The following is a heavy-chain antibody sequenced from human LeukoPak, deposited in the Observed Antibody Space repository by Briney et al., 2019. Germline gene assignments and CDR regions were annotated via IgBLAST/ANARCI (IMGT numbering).Heavy chain of an antibody. V-gene: IGHV4-39*01. CDR3: ARPTYGSGTAYYYYMDV. CDR1: GVSISSSNSY. Sequence: SETLSLTCTVSGVSISSSNSYWGWIRQPPGTGLEWIGSIYYSGSTYYNPSLKSRVTISVDTSKNQFSLKLSSVTAADTAVYYCARPTYGSGTAYYYYMDVWGKGTTVTISS. D-gene: IGHD3-10*01. CDR2: IYYSGST. J-gene: IGHJ6*03.